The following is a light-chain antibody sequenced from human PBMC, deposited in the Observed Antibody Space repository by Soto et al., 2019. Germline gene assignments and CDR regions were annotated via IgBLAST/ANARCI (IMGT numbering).Light chain of an antibody. V-gene: IGLV1-40*01. CDR3: QSYDTSLSGFYV. Sequence: QSVLTQPPSVYGAPGQRVSISCTGSSSNIGAGYNVHWYQQLPGTAPKLLIYDNNNRPSEVPDRFSGSKSGTSASLAITGLQAEDEADYYCQSYDTSLSGFYVFGTGTRSPS. J-gene: IGLJ1*01. CDR1: SSNIGAGYN. CDR2: DNN.